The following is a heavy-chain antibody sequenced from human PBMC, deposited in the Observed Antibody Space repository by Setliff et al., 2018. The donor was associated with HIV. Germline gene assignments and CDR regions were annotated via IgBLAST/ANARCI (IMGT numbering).Heavy chain of an antibody. V-gene: IGHV4-61*09. Sequence: SETLSLTCTVSGGSISSGNYYWSWTRVPAGKGLEWIGHVYTDGSTNYNPSLNSRVTISVDMSKNQFSLKMNSLTAADTALYYCVSSWYWDFDFWGQGAQVTVS. CDR2: VYTDGST. D-gene: IGHD6-13*01. CDR1: GGSISSGNYY. J-gene: IGHJ4*02. CDR3: VSSWYWDFDF.